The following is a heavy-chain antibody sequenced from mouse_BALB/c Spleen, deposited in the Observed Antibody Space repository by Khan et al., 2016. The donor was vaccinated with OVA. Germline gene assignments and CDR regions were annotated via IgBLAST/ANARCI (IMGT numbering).Heavy chain of an antibody. J-gene: IGHJ3*01. Sequence: VQLKQSGPELVKPGASMKMSCKASGYSFTDYTMNWVKQSHGKNLEWIGLINPYNGGTSYNQKFKGKATLTVDKSSSTAYMDLLSLTSEDSAVYYCARGNYYGSNSWFAYWGQGTLVTVSA. CDR1: GYSFTDYT. V-gene: IGHV1-18*01. D-gene: IGHD1-1*01. CDR3: ARGNYYGSNSWFAY. CDR2: INPYNGGT.